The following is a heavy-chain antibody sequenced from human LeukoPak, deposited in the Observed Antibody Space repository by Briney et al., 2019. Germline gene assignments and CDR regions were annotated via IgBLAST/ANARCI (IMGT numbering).Heavy chain of an antibody. V-gene: IGHV3-13*01. CDR3: ARGVSSTHLTTPDNWFDP. J-gene: IGHJ5*02. CDR2: IGTAGDT. Sequence: GGSLRLSGAASGFTFSSYDMHWVRQATGKGLEWVSAIGTAGDTYYPGSVKGRFTISRENAKNSLYLQMNSLRAGDTAVYYCARGVSSTHLTTPDNWFDPWGQGTLVTVSS. CDR1: GFTFSSYD. D-gene: IGHD2-2*01.